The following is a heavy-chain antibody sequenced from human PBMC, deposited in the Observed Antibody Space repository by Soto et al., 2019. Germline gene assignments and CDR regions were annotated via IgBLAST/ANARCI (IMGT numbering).Heavy chain of an antibody. CDR1: GLSITDSEMG. J-gene: IGHJ5*02. D-gene: IGHD6-19*01. V-gene: IGHV2-26*01. CDR2: IDSSGEK. CDR3: ARRHLAVAVSPWFDP. Sequence: QVTLKASGPVLVKPTETLTLRCTVSGLSITDSEMGVSWISQPPGQPLEWLAHIDSSGEKSYRTFLKSRLAISKDTSKSQIVLTMTNMDPADTATYYCARRHLAVAVSPWFDPWGQGIPVTVSS.